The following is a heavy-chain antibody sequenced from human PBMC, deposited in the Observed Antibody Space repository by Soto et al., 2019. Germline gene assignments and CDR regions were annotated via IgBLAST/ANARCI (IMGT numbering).Heavy chain of an antibody. J-gene: IGHJ3*02. Sequence: QVHLEQSGAEVKKPGSSVKVSCKAAGGTFSTYTLFWVRQAPGQGLEWMGRIIPMLTVTNSAQKFQGRVTLTADQSTSSAFMELTSLTSDDPAVYYCSIGSWSAETFDIWGQGTMLTVSS. CDR2: IIPMLTVT. CDR1: GGTFSTYT. D-gene: IGHD2-2*01. CDR3: SIGSWSAETFDI. V-gene: IGHV1-69*02.